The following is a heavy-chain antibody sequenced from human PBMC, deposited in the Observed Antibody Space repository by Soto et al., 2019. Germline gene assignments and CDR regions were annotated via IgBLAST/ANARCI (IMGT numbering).Heavy chain of an antibody. J-gene: IGHJ6*02. D-gene: IGHD4-17*01. V-gene: IGHV3-48*03. Sequence: GGSLRLSCAASGFTFSSYEMNWVRQAPGKGLEWVSYISSSGSTIYYADSVKGRFTISRDNAKNSLYLQMNGLRAEDTAVYYCARDGMTTYRDNYYYYYYGMDVWGQGTTVTVSS. CDR3: ARDGMTTYRDNYYYYYYGMDV. CDR1: GFTFSSYE. CDR2: ISSSGSTI.